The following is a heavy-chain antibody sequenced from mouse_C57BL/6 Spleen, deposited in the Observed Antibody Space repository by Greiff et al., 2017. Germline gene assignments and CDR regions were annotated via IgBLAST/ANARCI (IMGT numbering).Heavy chain of an antibody. CDR3: ESVNWDDLDY. D-gene: IGHD4-1*01. V-gene: IGHV14-2*01. Sequence: EVQLQQSGAELVKPGASVKLSCTASGFNIKDYYMHWVKQRPEQGLEWIGRIDPEDGDTKYDQKFQGKATITADTSSNTAYMQLSSLTSEYTAVYYCESVNWDDLDYWGQGTTRTVDS. J-gene: IGHJ2*01. CDR2: IDPEDGDT. CDR1: GFNIKDYY.